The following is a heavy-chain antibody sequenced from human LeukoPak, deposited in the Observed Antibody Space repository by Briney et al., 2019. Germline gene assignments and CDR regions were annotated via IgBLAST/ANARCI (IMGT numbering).Heavy chain of an antibody. CDR2: ISWNSGSI. J-gene: IGHJ4*02. CDR1: GFTFDDYA. V-gene: IGHV3-9*01. CDR3: AKDASGYDYDYFDY. D-gene: IGHD5-12*01. Sequence: HSGRSLRLSCAAPGFTFDDYAMHWVRQAPGKGLEWVSGISWNSGSIAYADSVKGRFTISRDNAKNSLYLQMNSLRAEDTALYYCAKDASGYDYDYFDYWGQGTLVTVSS.